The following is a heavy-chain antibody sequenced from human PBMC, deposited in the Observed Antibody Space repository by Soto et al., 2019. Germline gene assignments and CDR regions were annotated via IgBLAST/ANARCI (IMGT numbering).Heavy chain of an antibody. CDR1: GGSISSGDYY. D-gene: IGHD5-18*01. CDR3: ARVSGHNTGYYSVYFMDV. CDR2: IYYTGST. Sequence: ASETLSLTCIVSGGSISSGDYYWTWIRQSPGKGLEWIGYIYYTGSTFYSPSLKSRVTISLDTSNNLFSLDMNSVTAADTAVYFCARVSGHNTGYYSVYFMDVWGQGTTVTVSS. J-gene: IGHJ6*02. V-gene: IGHV4-30-4*01.